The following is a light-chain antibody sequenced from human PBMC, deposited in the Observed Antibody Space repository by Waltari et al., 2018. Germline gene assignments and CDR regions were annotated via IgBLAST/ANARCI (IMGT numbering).Light chain of an antibody. CDR1: QGISSA. V-gene: IGKV1-13*02. CDR3: QHFNSYPYT. J-gene: IGKJ2*01. CDR2: DSS. Sequence: AIQLTQSPSSLSASGGDRVTITCRASQGISSALAWYQQKPGKAPKFLIYDSSSLESGVPSRFSGIGSGTDFTLTISSLQPEDFATYYCQHFNSYPYTLGQGTKLEIK.